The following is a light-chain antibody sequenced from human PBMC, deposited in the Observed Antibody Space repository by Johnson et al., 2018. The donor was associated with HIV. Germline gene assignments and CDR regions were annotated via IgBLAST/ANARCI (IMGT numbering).Light chain of an antibody. CDR3: GTWDSRLNTFV. Sequence: QPVLTQPPSVSAAPGQKVTISCSGSSSNIGNNYVTWYQQLPGTAPKLLIYDNNKRPAGISDRSSGSKSGTSATLGITALQTGDKADYYCGTWDSRLNTFVFGTGTRVTVI. J-gene: IGLJ1*01. CDR1: SSNIGNNY. CDR2: DNN. V-gene: IGLV1-51*01.